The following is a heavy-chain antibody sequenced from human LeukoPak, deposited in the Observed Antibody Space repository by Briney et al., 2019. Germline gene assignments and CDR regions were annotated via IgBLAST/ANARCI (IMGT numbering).Heavy chain of an antibody. CDR1: GGSISSGSHY. Sequence: SETLSLTCTVSGGSISSGSHYWSWIRQPAGKGLEGIGRIYTSGPTNYNPSLKSRVTIAVDTSKNQFSLQLSSVTAADTAVYYCARDRSGRMNWYFDLWGRGTLVTVSS. D-gene: IGHD3-10*01. V-gene: IGHV4-61*02. CDR3: ARDRSGRMNWYFDL. J-gene: IGHJ2*01. CDR2: IYTSGPT.